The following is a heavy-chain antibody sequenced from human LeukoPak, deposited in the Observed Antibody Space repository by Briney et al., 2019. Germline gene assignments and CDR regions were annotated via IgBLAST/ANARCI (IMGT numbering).Heavy chain of an antibody. V-gene: IGHV4-34*01. Sequence: PSETLSLTCAVYGGSFSGYYWSWIRQPPGKGLEWIGEIHHSGSTNYNPSLKSRVTISVDTSKNQFSLKLSSVTAADTAVYYCARGQMSYDFWSGYTNWFDPWGQGTLVTVSS. J-gene: IGHJ5*02. CDR1: GGSFSGYY. CDR3: ARGQMSYDFWSGYTNWFDP. D-gene: IGHD3-3*01. CDR2: IHHSGST.